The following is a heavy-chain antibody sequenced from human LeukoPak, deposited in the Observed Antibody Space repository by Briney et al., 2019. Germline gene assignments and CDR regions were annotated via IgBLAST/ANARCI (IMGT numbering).Heavy chain of an antibody. V-gene: IGHV3-48*03. CDR1: GFTFSSYE. D-gene: IGHD1-26*01. J-gene: IGHJ5*02. CDR2: ISSSGSTI. CDR3: VYGGSYYVA. Sequence: GGSLRLSCAASGFTFSSYEMNWVRQAPGKGLEWLSYISSSGSTISYADSVKGRFTISRDNAKNSLYLQMNSLRAEDTAVYYCVYGGSYYVAWGQGTLVTVSS.